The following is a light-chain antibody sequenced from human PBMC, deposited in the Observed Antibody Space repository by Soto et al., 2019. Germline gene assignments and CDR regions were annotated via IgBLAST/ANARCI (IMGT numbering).Light chain of an antibody. Sequence: DFPMTQSPSTLSASVGDRVTITCRASQSISSWLAWYQQKPGKAPKLLIYDASSLESGVPSRFSGSGSGTEFTLTISSLQPDDFATYYCQQYNSYSRYTFGQGTKLEIK. J-gene: IGKJ2*01. CDR3: QQYNSYSRYT. CDR2: DAS. V-gene: IGKV1-5*01. CDR1: QSISSW.